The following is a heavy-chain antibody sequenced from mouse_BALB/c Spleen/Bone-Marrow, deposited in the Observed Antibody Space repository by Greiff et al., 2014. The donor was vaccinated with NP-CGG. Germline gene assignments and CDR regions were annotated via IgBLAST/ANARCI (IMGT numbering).Heavy chain of an antibody. CDR3: ARGGDYDGSPSSYVLDY. J-gene: IGHJ4*01. Sequence: VQLKESGPELVKPGASVKISCKASGYSLIGYYVHWVKQSHVKSLEWIGRINPCNYITKYNQNFKDKASLTVDNSSSTAYMELHSLTSEDSAVYYCARGGDYDGSPSSYVLDYWGQGTSVTVSS. D-gene: IGHD2-4*01. CDR1: GYSLIGYY. V-gene: IGHV1-31*01. CDR2: INPCNYIT.